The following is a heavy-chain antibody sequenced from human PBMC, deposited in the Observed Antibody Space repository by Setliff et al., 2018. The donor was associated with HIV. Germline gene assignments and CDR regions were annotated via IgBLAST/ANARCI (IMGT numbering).Heavy chain of an antibody. CDR2: IYYTGNT. Sequence: PSETLSLTCSVSGGSVGSGSYYWSWIRQSPGKGLEWLGYIYYTGNTDYNPSLKSRVTMSMDTSKNQISLKLNSMTAADTAVYYCARSIYGSGTYPLDIWGPGILVTVSS. V-gene: IGHV4-61*01. D-gene: IGHD3-10*01. CDR3: ARSIYGSGTYPLDI. J-gene: IGHJ4*02. CDR1: GGSVGSGSYY.